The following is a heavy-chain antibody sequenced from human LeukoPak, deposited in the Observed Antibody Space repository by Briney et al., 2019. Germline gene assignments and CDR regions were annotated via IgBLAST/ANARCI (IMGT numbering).Heavy chain of an antibody. CDR3: ARHFPGRDGYKGNFDY. CDR1: GGSISSSSYY. J-gene: IGHJ4*02. CDR2: IYYSGST. Sequence: PSETLSLTCTVSGGSISSSSYYWGWIRQPPGKGLEWIGSIYYSGSTYYNPSLKSRVTISVDTSKNQFSLKLSSVTAADTAVYYCARHFPGRDGYKGNFDYWGQGTLVTVS. D-gene: IGHD5-24*01. V-gene: IGHV4-39*01.